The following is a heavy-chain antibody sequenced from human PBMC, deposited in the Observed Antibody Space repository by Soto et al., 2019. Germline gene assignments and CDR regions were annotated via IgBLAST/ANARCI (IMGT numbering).Heavy chain of an antibody. V-gene: IGHV1-3*01. CDR3: ASATRRYYYDSSGYDAFDI. D-gene: IGHD3-22*01. CDR1: GYTFTSYA. J-gene: IGHJ3*02. CDR2: INAGNGNR. Sequence: ASVKVSCKASGYTFTSYAMHWVRQAPGQRLEWMGWINAGNGNRKYSQKFQDRVTITRDRSMSTAYMELSSLRSEDTAMYYCASATRRYYYDSSGYDAFDIWGQGTMVTVSS.